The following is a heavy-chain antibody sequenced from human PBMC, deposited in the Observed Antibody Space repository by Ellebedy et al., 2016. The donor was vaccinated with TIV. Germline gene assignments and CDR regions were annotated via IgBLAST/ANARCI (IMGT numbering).Heavy chain of an antibody. CDR3: TRAAYGHGYDY. J-gene: IGHJ4*02. CDR1: GSSFSDHY. CDR2: IRNKANNYMT. D-gene: IGHD5-24*01. V-gene: IGHV3-72*01. Sequence: GESLKISCAASGSSFSDHYMDWVRQAPGKGLEWVGRIRNKANNYMTEYAASVKGRFTISRDDSKNSLSLQMNSLKSEDTAVYFCTRAAYGHGYDYWGQGTLVTVS.